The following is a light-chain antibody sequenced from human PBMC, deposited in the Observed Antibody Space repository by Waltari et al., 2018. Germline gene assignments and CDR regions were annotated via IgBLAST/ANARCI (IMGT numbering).Light chain of an antibody. Sequence: RASERVSSSHLAWYQQKPGQAPRLLVYAESSRATGIPDRFSGSGSGTDFTLTISRLEPEDFAVYYCQQFGSSPFTFGGGTKVEIK. V-gene: IGKV3-20*01. J-gene: IGKJ4*01. CDR3: QQFGSSPFT. CDR2: AES. CDR1: ERVSSSH.